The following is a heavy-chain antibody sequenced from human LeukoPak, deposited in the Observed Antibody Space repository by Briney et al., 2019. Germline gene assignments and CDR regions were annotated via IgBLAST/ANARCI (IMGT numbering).Heavy chain of an antibody. CDR2: IFYRESFSYSGTT. D-gene: IGHD1/OR15-1a*01. Sequence: SETLSLTCTVSGVSISGYYWIWIRPSPGRGLEYIGSIFYRESFSYSGTTFYNPSLQSRVTISVDTSKNAFSLRLTSVTAADTAVYFCARQISGNKDYWGQGTLVTVSS. CDR1: GVSISGYY. CDR3: ARQISGNKDY. J-gene: IGHJ4*02. V-gene: IGHV4-59*05.